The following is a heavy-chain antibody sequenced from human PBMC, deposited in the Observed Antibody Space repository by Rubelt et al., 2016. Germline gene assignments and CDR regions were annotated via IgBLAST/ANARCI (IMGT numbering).Heavy chain of an antibody. CDR2: IIPIFGTA. D-gene: IGHD4-11*01. CDR1: GGTFSSYA. Sequence: QVQLVQSGAEVKKPGSSVKVSCKASGGTFSSYAISWVRQAPGQGLEWMGGIIPIFGTANYAQKFQGRVAITADTATSTAYMEVSSLRSEDTAVYYCARMTTVTPFDYWGQGTLVTVSS. V-gene: IGHV1-69*06. CDR3: ARMTTVTPFDY. J-gene: IGHJ4*02.